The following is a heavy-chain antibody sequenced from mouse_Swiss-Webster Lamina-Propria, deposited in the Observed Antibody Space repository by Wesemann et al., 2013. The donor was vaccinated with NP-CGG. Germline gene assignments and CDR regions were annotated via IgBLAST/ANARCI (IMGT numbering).Heavy chain of an antibody. J-gene: IGHJ3*01. CDR2: ILPGSGST. Sequence: RPGHGLEWIGEILPGSGSTNYNEKFKGKATFTADTSSNTAYMQLSSLTSEDSAVYYCARRQLGQAWFAYWGQGTLVTVSA. CDR3: ARRQLGQAWFAY. V-gene: IGHV1-9*01. D-gene: IGHD3-2*01.